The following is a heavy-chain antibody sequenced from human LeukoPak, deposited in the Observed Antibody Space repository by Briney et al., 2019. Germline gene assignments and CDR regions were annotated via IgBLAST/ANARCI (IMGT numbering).Heavy chain of an antibody. Sequence: GESLKISCKGSGYSFTSYWIGWVRQLPGKGLEWMVIIYPGDSDTRYSPSFQGQVTISADKSISTAYLQWSSLKASDTAMYYCARHGGYGGNQKAHFDYWGQGTLVTVSS. D-gene: IGHD4-23*01. V-gene: IGHV5-51*01. CDR2: IYPGDSDT. CDR1: GYSFTSYW. CDR3: ARHGGYGGNQKAHFDY. J-gene: IGHJ4*02.